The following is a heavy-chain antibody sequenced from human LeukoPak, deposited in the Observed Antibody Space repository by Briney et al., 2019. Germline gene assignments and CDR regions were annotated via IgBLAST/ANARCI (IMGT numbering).Heavy chain of an antibody. D-gene: IGHD3-10*01. J-gene: IGHJ6*03. V-gene: IGHV3-48*03. CDR2: ISSSGDTI. CDR3: ARAQEGVRGNYYYYHMDV. Sequence: GGSLRLSCAASGFTFSSYEMNWVRQAPGKGLEWVSYISSSGDTIYYADSVKGRFTISRDNAKNSLYLQMNSLRAEDTAVYYCARAQEGVRGNYYYYHMDVWGKGTTVTISS. CDR1: GFTFSSYE.